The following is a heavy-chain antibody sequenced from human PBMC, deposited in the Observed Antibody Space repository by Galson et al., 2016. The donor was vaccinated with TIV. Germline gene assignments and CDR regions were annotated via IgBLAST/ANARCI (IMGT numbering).Heavy chain of an antibody. D-gene: IGHD4/OR15-4a*01. J-gene: IGHJ3*01. CDR1: GFSLRTNGMR. CDR2: IDGDDDK. Sequence: PALVKPPQTLTLTCTFSGFSLRTNGMRVSWIRQPPGKALEWLARIDGDDDKFYSASLKTRLTISKDTSKNQVVRTMTNMDPVDTATYYCARMPFCSGIWCYLREAFDVWGQGTMVTVSS. CDR3: ARMPFCSGIWCYLREAFDV. V-gene: IGHV2-70*04.